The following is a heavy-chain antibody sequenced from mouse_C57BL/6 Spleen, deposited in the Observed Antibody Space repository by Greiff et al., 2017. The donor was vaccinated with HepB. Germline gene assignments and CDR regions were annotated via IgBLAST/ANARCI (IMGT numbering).Heavy chain of an antibody. CDR2: IDPNSGGT. D-gene: IGHD2-10*02. CDR1: GYTFTSYW. V-gene: IGHV1-72*01. Sequence: QVQLQQSGAELVKPGASVKLSCKASGYTFTSYWMHWVKQRPGRGLEWIGRIDPNSGGTKYNEKFKSKATLTVDKPSSTAYMQLSSLTSEDSAVYYCARSSLYGNYVEYFDVWGTGTTVTVSS. J-gene: IGHJ1*03. CDR3: ARSSLYGNYVEYFDV.